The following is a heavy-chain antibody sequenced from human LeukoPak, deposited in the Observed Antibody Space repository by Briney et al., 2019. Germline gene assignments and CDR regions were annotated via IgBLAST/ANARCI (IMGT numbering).Heavy chain of an antibody. D-gene: IGHD5-24*01. Sequence: GGSLLLSCAASGFTFSSYAMSWVRQAPGKGLEWVSAISGSGGSTYYADSVKGRFTISRDNSKNTLYLQMNSLRAEDTAVYYCAKDDGDGYNYAFDYWGQGTLVTVSS. CDR1: GFTFSSYA. J-gene: IGHJ4*02. CDR3: AKDDGDGYNYAFDY. V-gene: IGHV3-23*01. CDR2: ISGSGGST.